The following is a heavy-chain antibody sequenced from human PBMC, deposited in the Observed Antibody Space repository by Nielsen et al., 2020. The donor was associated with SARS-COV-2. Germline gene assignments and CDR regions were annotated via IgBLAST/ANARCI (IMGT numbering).Heavy chain of an antibody. D-gene: IGHD5-24*01. CDR1: GGSFSGYY. Sequence: SETLSLTCAVYGGSFSGYYWSWIRQPPGKGLEWIGEINHSGSTNYNPSLKSRVTISVDTSKNQFSLKLSSVTAADTAVYYCARDGVRDGYNRDREFNAFDIWGQGTMVTVSS. J-gene: IGHJ3*02. V-gene: IGHV4-34*01. CDR2: INHSGST. CDR3: ARDGVRDGYNRDREFNAFDI.